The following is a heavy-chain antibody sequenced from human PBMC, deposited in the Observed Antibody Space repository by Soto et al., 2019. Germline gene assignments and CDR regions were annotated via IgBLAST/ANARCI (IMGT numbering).Heavy chain of an antibody. J-gene: IGHJ4*02. D-gene: IGHD2-21*01. CDR1: GGSITSNW. CDR3: ARHIAVSGTRGFDH. CDR2: IFHTGSA. V-gene: IGHV4-4*02. Sequence: QVQLQESGPGLMKPSGTLSLTCAVSGGSITSNWWSWVRQPPGKGPEWIAEIFHTGSANYNPSLMGRLTISMDKSRCHLSLTLNSVTAAGTAVYYCARHIAVSGTRGFDHWGQGTRVTVSS.